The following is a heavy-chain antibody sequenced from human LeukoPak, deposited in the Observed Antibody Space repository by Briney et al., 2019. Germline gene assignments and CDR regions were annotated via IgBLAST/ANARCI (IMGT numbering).Heavy chain of an antibody. J-gene: IGHJ4*02. V-gene: IGHV1-2*02. D-gene: IGHD3-10*01. CDR1: GYTFTSYY. CDR2: INPNSGGT. CDR3: ARDLRGVLLWFGELPSV. Sequence: GASVKVSCKASGYTFTSYYMHWVRQAPGQGLEWMGWINPNSGGTNYAQKLQGRVTMTRDTSISTAYMELSRLRSDGTAVYYCARDLRGVLLWFGELPSVWGQGTLVTVSS.